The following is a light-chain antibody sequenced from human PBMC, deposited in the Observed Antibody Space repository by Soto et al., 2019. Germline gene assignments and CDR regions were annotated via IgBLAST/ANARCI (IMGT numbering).Light chain of an antibody. CDR1: SSNIGAGYD. J-gene: IGLJ1*01. CDR3: QSYDSSLSGSDV. V-gene: IGLV1-40*01. CDR2: GNS. Sequence: QSVLTQPPSVSRAPGQRVTISCTGSSSNIGAGYDVHWYQQLLGTAPKLLIYGNSNRPSGVPDRFSGSKSGTSASLAITGLQAEDEADYYCQSYDSSLSGSDVFGTGTKVTVL.